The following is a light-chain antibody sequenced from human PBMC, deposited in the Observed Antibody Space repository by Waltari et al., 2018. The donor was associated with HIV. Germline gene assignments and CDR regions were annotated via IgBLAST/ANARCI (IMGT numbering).Light chain of an antibody. J-gene: IGKJ4*01. V-gene: IGKV3-15*01. CDR1: QTVGLN. Sequence: DILLTQSPPTLSVSPGVRVTLSFRASQTVGLNLAWYQQRPGQPPKLLVYGASIRASGVSSRFTGSGSGTEFTLTITSVRSEDFAMYFCQQYDVWPLTFGGGTNVDLK. CDR2: GAS. CDR3: QQYDVWPLT.